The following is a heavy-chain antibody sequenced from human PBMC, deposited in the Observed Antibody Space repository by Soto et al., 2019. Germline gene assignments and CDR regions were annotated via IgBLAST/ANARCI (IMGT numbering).Heavy chain of an antibody. CDR3: ARHQGS. Sequence: QVQLQESGPGLVKPSETLSLTGTVSGGSISSYYWSWIRQPPGKGLEWIGYIYYSGSTKYNPSLKSRVTISGDTSKNQFSLKMSSVTAEDTAVYYCARHQGSWGQGTLVTVSS. J-gene: IGHJ5*02. V-gene: IGHV4-59*08. CDR2: IYYSGST. CDR1: GGSISSYY.